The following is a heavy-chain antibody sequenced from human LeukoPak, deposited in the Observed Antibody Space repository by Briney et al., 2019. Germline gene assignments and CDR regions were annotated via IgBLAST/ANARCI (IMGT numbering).Heavy chain of an antibody. V-gene: IGHV1-18*01. Sequence: ASVKVSCKASGYTFTSYGISWVRQAPGQGLEWMGWISAYNGNTNYAQKLQGRVTMTTDTSTSTAYMELRSLRSDDTAVYYCARASRAARPRDYYYYYMDVWGKGTTVTVSS. CDR2: ISAYNGNT. CDR3: ARASRAARPRDYYYYYMDV. D-gene: IGHD6-6*01. J-gene: IGHJ6*03. CDR1: GYTFTSYG.